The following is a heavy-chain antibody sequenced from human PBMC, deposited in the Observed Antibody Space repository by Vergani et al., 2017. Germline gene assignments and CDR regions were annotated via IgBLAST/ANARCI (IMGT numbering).Heavy chain of an antibody. CDR2: IYYSGST. J-gene: IGHJ6*03. CDR1: GGSISSGGYY. D-gene: IGHD4-11*01. CDR3: ARDRATVTPNYYYYYMDV. V-gene: IGHV4-61*08. Sequence: QVQLQESGPGLVKPSQTLSLTCTVSGGSISSGGYYWSWIRQPPGKGLEWIGYIYYSGSTNYNPSLKSRVTISVDTSKNQFSLKLSSVTAADTAVYYCARDRATVTPNYYYYYMDVWGKGTTVTVSS.